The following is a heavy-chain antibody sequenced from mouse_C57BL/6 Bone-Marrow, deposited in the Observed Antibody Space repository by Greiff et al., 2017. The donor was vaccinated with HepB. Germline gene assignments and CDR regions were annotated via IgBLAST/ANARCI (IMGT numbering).Heavy chain of an antibody. V-gene: IGHV14-4*01. CDR3: TLDYGTPYYAMDY. CDR2: IDPENGDT. J-gene: IGHJ4*01. CDR1: GFNIKDDY. Sequence: VHVKQSGAELVRPGASVKLSCTASGFNIKDDYMHWVKQRPEQGLEWIGWIDPENGDTEYASKFQGKATITADTSSNTAYLQLSSLTSEDTAVYYCTLDYGTPYYAMDYWGQGTSVTVSS. D-gene: IGHD1-1*01.